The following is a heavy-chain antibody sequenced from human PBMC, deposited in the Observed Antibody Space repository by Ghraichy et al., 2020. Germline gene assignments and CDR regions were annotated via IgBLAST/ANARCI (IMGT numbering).Heavy chain of an antibody. Sequence: SETLSLTCTVSGGSVSSGSYYWSWIRQPPGKGLEWIGYIYYSGSTNYNPSLKSRVTISVDTSKNQFSLKLSSVTAADTAVYYCASQKPGIAAAGTEFDPWGQGTLVTVSS. CDR3: ASQKPGIAAAGTEFDP. D-gene: IGHD6-13*01. CDR1: GGSVSSGSYY. J-gene: IGHJ5*02. CDR2: IYYSGST. V-gene: IGHV4-61*01.